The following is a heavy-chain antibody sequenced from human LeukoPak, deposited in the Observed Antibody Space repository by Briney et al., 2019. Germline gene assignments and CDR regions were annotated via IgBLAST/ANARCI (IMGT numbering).Heavy chain of an antibody. D-gene: IGHD3-22*01. CDR3: ARGESYYYDSSGFNDY. Sequence: PSLTLYITCTVAGGSISSSSYYWSWIRHPPGNRLACIGNIYYSGSTNYNPSLKSRVTISVDTSKNQFSLKLSSVTAADTAVYYCARGESYYYDSSGFNDYWGQGTLVTVSS. V-gene: IGHV4-61*01. CDR2: IYYSGST. J-gene: IGHJ4*02. CDR1: GGSISSSSYY.